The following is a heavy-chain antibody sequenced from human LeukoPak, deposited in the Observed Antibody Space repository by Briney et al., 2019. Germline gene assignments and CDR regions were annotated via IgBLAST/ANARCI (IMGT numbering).Heavy chain of an antibody. D-gene: IGHD3-10*01. CDR1: GGSVSSGSYY. V-gene: IGHV4-61*01. J-gene: IGHJ4*02. CDR3: AREPHYYGSGSYPSDY. CDR2: IYYSGST. Sequence: SETLSLTCTVSGGSVSSGSYYWSWIRQPPGKGLEWIGYIYYSGSTNYNPSLKSRVTISVDTSKNQFSLKLSSVTAADTAVYYCAREPHYYGSGSYPSDYWGQGTLVTVSS.